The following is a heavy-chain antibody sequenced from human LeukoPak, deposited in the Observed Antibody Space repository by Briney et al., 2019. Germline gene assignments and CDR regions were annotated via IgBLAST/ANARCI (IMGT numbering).Heavy chain of an antibody. V-gene: IGHV3-21*01. CDR2: ISSSSSYI. CDR3: ARVVTMIVEGGDY. D-gene: IGHD3-22*01. Sequence: PGGSLRLSCAASGFTFSSYSMNWVRQAPGKGLEWVSSISSSSSYIYYADSVKGRFTISRDNAKNSLYLQMNSLRAEDTAVYYCARVVTMIVEGGDYWGQGTLVTVSS. J-gene: IGHJ4*02. CDR1: GFTFSSYS.